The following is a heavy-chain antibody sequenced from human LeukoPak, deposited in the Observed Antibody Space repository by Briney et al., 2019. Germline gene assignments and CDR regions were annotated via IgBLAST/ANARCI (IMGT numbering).Heavy chain of an antibody. V-gene: IGHV3-23*01. CDR2: ISGSGGST. CDR3: AKGGNDILSYYYYYYMDV. CDR1: GFTFSSYW. D-gene: IGHD3-9*01. J-gene: IGHJ6*03. Sequence: RSGGSLRLSCAASGFTFSSYWMHWVRQAPGKGLEWVSAISGSGGSTYYADSVKGRFTISRDNSKNTLYLQMNSLRAEDTAVYYCAKGGNDILSYYYYYYMDVWGKGTTVTVSS.